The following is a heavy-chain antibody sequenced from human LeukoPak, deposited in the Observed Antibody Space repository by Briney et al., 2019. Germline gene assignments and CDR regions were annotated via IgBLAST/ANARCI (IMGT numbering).Heavy chain of an antibody. D-gene: IGHD6-6*01. V-gene: IGHV1-2*02. CDR2: INPNSGGT. Sequence: ASVKVSCKASGYTFTGYYVHWVRQAPGQGLERMGWINPNSGGTNYAQKFQGRVTMTKDASISTAYMELSRLRSDDTAVYYCARDLIAAPPDYWGQGTLVTVSS. CDR1: GYTFTGYY. CDR3: ARDLIAAPPDY. J-gene: IGHJ4*02.